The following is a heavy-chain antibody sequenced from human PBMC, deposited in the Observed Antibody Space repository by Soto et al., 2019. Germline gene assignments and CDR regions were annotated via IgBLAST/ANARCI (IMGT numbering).Heavy chain of an antibody. D-gene: IGHD3-9*01. V-gene: IGHV1-46*01. Sequence: ASVKVSCKASGYTFTSYYMHWVRQAPGQGLEWMEIINPSGGSTSYAQKFQGRVTMTRDTSTSTVYMELSSLRSEDTAVYYCAREVVGDYDILTGYYRPNYGMDVWGQGTTVTVSS. J-gene: IGHJ6*02. CDR2: INPSGGST. CDR3: AREVVGDYDILTGYYRPNYGMDV. CDR1: GYTFTSYY.